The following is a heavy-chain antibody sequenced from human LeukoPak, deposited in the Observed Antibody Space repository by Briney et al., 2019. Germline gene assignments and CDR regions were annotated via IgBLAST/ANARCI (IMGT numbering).Heavy chain of an antibody. CDR1: GYTFTSYY. CDR3: ATTRVNYDFWSGYWSL. D-gene: IGHD3-3*01. Sequence: ASVKVSCKASGYTFTSYYMHWVRQAPGQGLEWMGWINPNSGGTNYAQKFQGRVTMTRDTSISTAYMELSRLRSDDTAVYYCATTRVNYDFWSGYWSLWGQGTLVTVSS. V-gene: IGHV1-2*02. J-gene: IGHJ4*02. CDR2: INPNSGGT.